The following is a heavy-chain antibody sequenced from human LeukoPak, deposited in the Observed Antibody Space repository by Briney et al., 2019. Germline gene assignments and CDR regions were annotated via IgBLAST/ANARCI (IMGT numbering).Heavy chain of an antibody. D-gene: IGHD3-22*01. CDR2: INHSGST. CDR3: ARERHYDSSGYYYGYYYYMDV. J-gene: IGHJ6*03. V-gene: IGHV4-34*01. CDR1: GGSFSGYY. Sequence: SETLSLTCAVYGGSFSGYYWSWIRQPPGKGLEWIGEINHSGSTNYNPSLKSRVTISVDTSKNQFSLRLSSVTAADTAVYYCARERHYDSSGYYYGYYYYMDVWGIGTTVTVSS.